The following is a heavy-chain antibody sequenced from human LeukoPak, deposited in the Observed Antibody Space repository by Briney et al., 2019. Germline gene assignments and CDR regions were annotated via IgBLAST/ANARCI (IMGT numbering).Heavy chain of an antibody. CDR3: AREDIVVVVAATPKGWFDP. J-gene: IGHJ5*02. CDR2: IYTSGST. D-gene: IGHD2-15*01. CDR1: GGSISSYY. Sequence: PSETLSLTCTVSGGSISSYYWSWIRQPAGKGLEWIGRIYTSGSTNSNPSLKSRVTMSVDTSKNQFSLKLTSVTAADTAVYYCAREDIVVVVAATPKGWFDPWGQGTLVTVSS. V-gene: IGHV4-4*07.